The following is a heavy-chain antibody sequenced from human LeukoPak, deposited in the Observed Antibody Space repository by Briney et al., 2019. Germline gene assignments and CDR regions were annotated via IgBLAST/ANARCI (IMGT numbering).Heavy chain of an antibody. J-gene: IGHJ4*02. CDR1: GFTFSADW. V-gene: IGHV3-74*01. CDR3: AKGGYDYVEIGYFDY. CDR2: IDGDATIT. Sequence: GGSLRLSCVASGFTFSADWMHWVRQAPGEGLAWVARIDGDATITNYADSVRGRFTISRDNSKNTLYLQMNSLRAEDTAVYYCAKGGYDYVEIGYFDYWGQGTLVTVSS. D-gene: IGHD5-12*01.